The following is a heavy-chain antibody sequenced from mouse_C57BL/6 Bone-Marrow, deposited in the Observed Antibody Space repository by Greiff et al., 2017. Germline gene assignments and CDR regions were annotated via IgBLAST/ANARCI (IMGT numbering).Heavy chain of an antibody. J-gene: IGHJ1*03. CDR3: ARHDSSGYGWYFDV. CDR2: ISSGGSYT. Sequence: EVMLVESGGDLVKPGGSLKLSCAASGFTFSSYGMSWVRQTPDKRLEWVATISSGGSYTYYPDSVKGRVTISRDNAKNTLYLQMSSLKSEDTAMYYCARHDSSGYGWYFDVWGTGTTVTVSS. V-gene: IGHV5-6*02. D-gene: IGHD3-2*02. CDR1: GFTFSSYG.